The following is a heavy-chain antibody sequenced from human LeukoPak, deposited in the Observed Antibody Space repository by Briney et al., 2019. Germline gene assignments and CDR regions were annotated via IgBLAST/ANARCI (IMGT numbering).Heavy chain of an antibody. D-gene: IGHD2-2*02. CDR1: GGSISSGSYY. Sequence: SETLSLXCTVSGGSISSGSYYWSWNRQPAGKGLEWIGRIYTSGSTNYNPSLKSRVTISVDTSKNQFSLKLSSVTAADTAVYYCARVRYCSSTSCYKAYWYFDLWGRGTLVTVSS. V-gene: IGHV4-61*02. CDR2: IYTSGST. J-gene: IGHJ2*01. CDR3: ARVRYCSSTSCYKAYWYFDL.